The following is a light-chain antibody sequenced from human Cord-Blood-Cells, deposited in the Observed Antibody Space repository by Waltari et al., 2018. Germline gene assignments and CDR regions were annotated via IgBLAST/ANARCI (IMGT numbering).Light chain of an antibody. CDR3: QQYYSTPQT. J-gene: IGKJ2*01. V-gene: IGKV4-1*01. CDR2: WAS. Sequence: DIVMTQSPDSLAVSLAERATINCKSSQSVLYSSNNKNYLAWYQQKPGQPPKLLIYWASTRESGVPDRVSGSGSGTDFTLTISSLQAEDVAVYYCQQYYSTPQTFGQGTKLEIK. CDR1: QSVLYSSNNKNY.